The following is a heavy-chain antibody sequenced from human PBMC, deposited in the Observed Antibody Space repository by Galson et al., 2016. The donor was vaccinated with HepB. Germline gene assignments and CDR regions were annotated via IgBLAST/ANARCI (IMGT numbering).Heavy chain of an antibody. V-gene: IGHV3-30*18. J-gene: IGHJ1*01. D-gene: IGHD6-13*01. CDR2: ISYDGNNK. CDR3: AKDRDSNWYEKYFQH. CDR1: GFTSSRYG. Sequence: SLRLSCAASGFTSSRYGMHWVRQAPGKGLEWVAVISYDGNNKYYADSVKGRFTISRDNSKNTLYLQMNSLRAEDTAVYYCAKDRDSNWYEKYFQHWGQGTLVTVSS.